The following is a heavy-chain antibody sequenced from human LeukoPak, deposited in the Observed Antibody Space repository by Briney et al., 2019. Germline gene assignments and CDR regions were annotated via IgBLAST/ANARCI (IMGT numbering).Heavy chain of an antibody. J-gene: IGHJ3*02. CDR1: GFTFSSYA. V-gene: IGHV3-48*03. CDR3: ARDLWYSGSRAPPRAFDI. D-gene: IGHD1-26*01. CDR2: ISSFGSTI. Sequence: GGSLRLSCAASGFTFSSYAMSWVRQAPGKGLEWVSYISSFGSTIYYVDSVKGRFTVSRDNAKNSLCLQMNSLRAEDTAVYYCARDLWYSGSRAPPRAFDIWGQGTMVTVSS.